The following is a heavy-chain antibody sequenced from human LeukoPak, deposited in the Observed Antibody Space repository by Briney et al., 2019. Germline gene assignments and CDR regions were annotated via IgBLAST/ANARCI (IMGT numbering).Heavy chain of an antibody. Sequence: GGSLRLSCAASGFTFSSYGMHWVRQAPGKGVEWVAFIRYDGSNKYYADSVKGRFTISRDNSKNTLYLQMNSLRAEDTAVYYCAKGSLSIAAAMVQVYWGQGTLVTVSS. CDR3: AKGSLSIAAAMVQVY. J-gene: IGHJ4*02. CDR2: IRYDGSNK. V-gene: IGHV3-30*02. CDR1: GFTFSSYG. D-gene: IGHD6-13*01.